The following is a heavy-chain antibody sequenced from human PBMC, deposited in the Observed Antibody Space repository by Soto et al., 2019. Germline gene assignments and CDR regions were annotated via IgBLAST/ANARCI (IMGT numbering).Heavy chain of an antibody. D-gene: IGHD5-12*01. CDR1: GYTFPSYW. CDR2: VYPGDSDT. Sequence: PGESLKISCNGSGYTFPSYWIAWVRQMPGKGLEYMGIVYPGDSDTRYGPSFQGRVTISADKSISTAYLQWRSVKASDTAIYYCASQGYSDYDGFYYGMDVWGQGTTVTVSS. J-gene: IGHJ6*02. V-gene: IGHV5-51*01. CDR3: ASQGYSDYDGFYYGMDV.